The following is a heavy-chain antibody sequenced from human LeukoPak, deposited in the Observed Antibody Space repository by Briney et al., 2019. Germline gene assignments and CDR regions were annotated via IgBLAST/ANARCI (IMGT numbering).Heavy chain of an antibody. Sequence: PGGSLRLSCAASGFTFSSYSMNWVRQAPGKGLEWVSSISSSSSSYIYYADSVKGRFTISRDNAKNSLYLQMNSLRAEDTALYYCARDQNWNTGAFDIWGQGTMVTVSS. CDR2: ISSSSSSYI. CDR1: GFTFSSYS. CDR3: ARDQNWNTGAFDI. V-gene: IGHV3-21*04. J-gene: IGHJ3*02. D-gene: IGHD1/OR15-1a*01.